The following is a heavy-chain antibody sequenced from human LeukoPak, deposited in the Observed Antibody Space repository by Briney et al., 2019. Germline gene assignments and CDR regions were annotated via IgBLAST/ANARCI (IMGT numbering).Heavy chain of an antibody. CDR3: TRLEDYDFWSGYSAYYFDY. Sequence: GGSLRPSCAASGFTFSGSAMHWVRQASGKGLEWVGRIRSKANSYATAYAASVKGRFTISRDDSKNTAYLQMNSLKTEDTAVYYCTRLEDYDFWSGYSAYYFDYWGQGTLVTVSS. J-gene: IGHJ4*02. V-gene: IGHV3-73*01. CDR2: IRSKANSYAT. CDR1: GFTFSGSA. D-gene: IGHD3-3*01.